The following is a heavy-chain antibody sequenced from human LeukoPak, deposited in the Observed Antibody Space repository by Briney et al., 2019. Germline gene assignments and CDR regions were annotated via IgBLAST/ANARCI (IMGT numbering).Heavy chain of an antibody. Sequence: PGGSLKLSCTASGFSFSGSSMHWVRQASGKGLEWIGRIRSKADNYATAYAASVKGRFTVSRDDSKNTAYLQVNSLKTEDTAVYYCSRRGTRGFDIWGQGTLVTVSS. CDR2: IRSKADNYAT. J-gene: IGHJ3*02. CDR3: SRRGTRGFDI. D-gene: IGHD3-10*01. V-gene: IGHV3-73*01. CDR1: GFSFSGSS.